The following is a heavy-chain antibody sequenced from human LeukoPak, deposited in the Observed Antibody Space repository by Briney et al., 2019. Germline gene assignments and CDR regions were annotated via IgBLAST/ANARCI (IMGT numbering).Heavy chain of an antibody. J-gene: IGHJ5*02. V-gene: IGHV3-30*02. CDR2: IRYDGSNK. D-gene: IGHD3-22*01. Sequence: GGSLRLSCAASGFTFSSYGMHWVRQAPGKGLEWVAFIRYDGSNKYYADSVKGRFTISRDNSKNTLYLQMNSLRAEDTAVYYCARDSHYYDSSGYVATWGQGTLVTVSS. CDR1: GFTFSSYG. CDR3: ARDSHYYDSSGYVAT.